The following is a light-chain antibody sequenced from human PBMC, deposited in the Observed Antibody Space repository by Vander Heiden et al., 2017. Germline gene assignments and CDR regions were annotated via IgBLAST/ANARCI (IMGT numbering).Light chain of an antibody. Sequence: QSGLPQPPSASRTPGQRVSISCSGRSSNIGSHTVNWYQQYPGAAPKLLIYLDHQRPSGVADRFSGSKSGTSASLAISGLQYEDEADYYCAVRDDNLRAVVFGGGTKLTFL. CDR1: SSNIGSHT. V-gene: IGLV1-44*01. CDR3: AVRDDNLRAVV. CDR2: LDH. J-gene: IGLJ3*02.